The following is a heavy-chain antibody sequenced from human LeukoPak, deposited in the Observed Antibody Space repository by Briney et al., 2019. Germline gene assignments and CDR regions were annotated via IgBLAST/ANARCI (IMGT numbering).Heavy chain of an antibody. Sequence: GGSLRLSCAASGFTFSNAWMTWVRQAPGKGLEWVGRIKRKTDGGTTDYAAPVKGRFITSRDDSKNTVYLQMNSLKTKDTDVYYCTTDSRDYVDLWFWGQGTLVTVSS. V-gene: IGHV3-15*01. CDR3: TTDSRDYVDLWF. CDR1: GFTFSNAW. J-gene: IGHJ4*02. D-gene: IGHD4-17*01. CDR2: IKRKTDGGTT.